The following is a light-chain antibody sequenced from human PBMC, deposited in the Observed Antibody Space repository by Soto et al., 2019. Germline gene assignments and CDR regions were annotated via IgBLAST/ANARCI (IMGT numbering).Light chain of an antibody. J-gene: IGLJ1*01. CDR1: SSDIGYYNY. CDR3: SSNKIGSTYV. Sequence: QSVLSPPASGSGSPGQSVTMSWTGTSSDIGYYNYVSWFQQHPGKARKLIISQVTNRPSRNSTRFAGSKSGNTAALTISGLQAEDEALYYCSSNKIGSTYVFGTGTKVTVL. CDR2: QVT. V-gene: IGLV2-14*01.